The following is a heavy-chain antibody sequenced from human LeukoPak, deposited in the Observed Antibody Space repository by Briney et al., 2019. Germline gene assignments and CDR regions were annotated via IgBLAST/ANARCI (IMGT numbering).Heavy chain of an antibody. J-gene: IGHJ6*02. CDR3: ARNKAITAFFGMDV. V-gene: IGHV3-30*03. CDR1: GLTFSDYA. CDR2: IAYGGTYT. Sequence: PGTSLRLSCAASGLTFSDYAMHWVRQAPGKGLEWVAVIAYGGTYTHHADSLKGRFTISRDNSRDTLYLQINSLRPEDTALYYCARNKAITAFFGMDVWGQGTTIIVSS. D-gene: IGHD2/OR15-2a*01.